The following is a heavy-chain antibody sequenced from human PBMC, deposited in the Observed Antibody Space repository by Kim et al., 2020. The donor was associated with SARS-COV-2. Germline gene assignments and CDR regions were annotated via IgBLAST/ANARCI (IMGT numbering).Heavy chain of an antibody. Sequence: GGSLRLSCAASGFTFSSYAMSWVRQAPGKGLEWVSAISGSGGSTYYADSVKGRFTISRDNSKNTLYLQMNSLRAEDTAVYYCAKSTADYYGSGSYYPFLDYRGQGAQVTVSS. CDR3: AKSTADYYGSGSYYPFLDY. CDR2: ISGSGGST. D-gene: IGHD3-10*01. J-gene: IGHJ4*02. V-gene: IGHV3-23*01. CDR1: GFTFSSYA.